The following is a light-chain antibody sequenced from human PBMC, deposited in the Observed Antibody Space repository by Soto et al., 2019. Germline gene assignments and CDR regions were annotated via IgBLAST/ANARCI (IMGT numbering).Light chain of an antibody. CDR2: DAS. CDR3: QQYNTFTT. V-gene: IGKV1-5*01. J-gene: IGKJ2*01. Sequence: DIQMTQSPSTLSASVGDRVSITCRASQSISNYLAWYQQKPGKAPKVVIYDASSLESGVPSRFSGTGSGTEFTLTISTLQPDDFATHYCQQYNTFTTLGQGTKLEIK. CDR1: QSISNY.